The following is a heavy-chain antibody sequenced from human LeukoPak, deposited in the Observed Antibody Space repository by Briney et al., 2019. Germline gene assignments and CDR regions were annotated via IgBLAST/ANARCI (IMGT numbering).Heavy chain of an antibody. CDR1: GGSISSGTYY. J-gene: IGHJ4*02. CDR3: ARAFHCSSTSCYTRGLDS. Sequence: PSETLSLTCSVSGGSISSGTYYWTWIRQPAGKGLEWIGRIYTSGSTNYNPSLKSRVTISVDTSKSQFSLNLTSVTAADTAVYYCARAFHCSSTSCYTRGLDSWGQGTLVTVSS. D-gene: IGHD2-2*02. CDR2: IYTSGST. V-gene: IGHV4-61*02.